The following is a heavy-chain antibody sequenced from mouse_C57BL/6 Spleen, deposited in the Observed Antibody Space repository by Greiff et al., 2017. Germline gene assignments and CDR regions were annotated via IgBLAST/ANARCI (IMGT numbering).Heavy chain of an antibody. CDR3: ARRGPYYGTLDY. J-gene: IGHJ2*01. Sequence: QVQLQQPGAELVRPGSSVKLSCTASGYTFTSYWMDWVQQRPGQGLEWIGNIYPSDSETHYTQKFKDKATLTVDKSSSTAYMQRSSLTSEDSAVYYCARRGPYYGTLDYWGQGTTLTVSS. V-gene: IGHV1-61*01. D-gene: IGHD1-1*01. CDR2: IYPSDSET. CDR1: GYTFTSYW.